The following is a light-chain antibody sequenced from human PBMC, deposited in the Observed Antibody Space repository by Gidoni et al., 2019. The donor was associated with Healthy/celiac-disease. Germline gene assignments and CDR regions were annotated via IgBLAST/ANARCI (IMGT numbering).Light chain of an antibody. CDR2: QDS. V-gene: IGLV3-1*01. CDR1: KVGDKY. J-gene: IGLJ1*01. Sequence: YELTQPPSVSVYPGQTASITCSGDKVGDKYACWYQQKPGPSPVLVIYQDSKRPSGIPARFSGSTSGNTATLTISGTQAMDEADYYCQAWDSSTFYVFGTGTKVTVL. CDR3: QAWDSSTFYV.